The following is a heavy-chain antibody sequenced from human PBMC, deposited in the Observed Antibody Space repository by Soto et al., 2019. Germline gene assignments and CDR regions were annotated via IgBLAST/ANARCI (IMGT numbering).Heavy chain of an antibody. Sequence: PGGSLRLSCAASGFTFSSYSMNWVRQAPGKGLEWVSYISTSSGTIYYADSVKGRFTISRDNAKNSLYLQLNSLRAEDTAVYYCARDLLLYGGSLSYFDYWGHGTLVTVSS. CDR3: ARDLLLYGGSLSYFDY. CDR2: ISTSSGTI. CDR1: GFTFSSYS. J-gene: IGHJ4*01. D-gene: IGHD2-8*01. V-gene: IGHV3-48*01.